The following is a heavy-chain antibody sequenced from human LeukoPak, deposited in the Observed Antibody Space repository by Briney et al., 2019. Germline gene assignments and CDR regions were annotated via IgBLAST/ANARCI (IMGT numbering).Heavy chain of an antibody. V-gene: IGHV1-2*02. CDR3: ARAGLYCGDYATYYYYMDV. Sequence: GASVKVSCKASGYTFTGYYMHWVRQAPGQGLDWMGWINPNSGGTNYAQKFQGRVTMTRDTSISTAYMELSRLRSDDTAVYYCARAGLYCGDYATYYYYMDVWGKGTTVTVSS. CDR2: INPNSGGT. J-gene: IGHJ6*03. CDR1: GYTFTGYY. D-gene: IGHD4-17*01.